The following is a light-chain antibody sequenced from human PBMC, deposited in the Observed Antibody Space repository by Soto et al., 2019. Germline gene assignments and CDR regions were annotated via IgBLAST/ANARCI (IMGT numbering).Light chain of an antibody. CDR1: SSDVGSYSL. CDR2: EAT. J-gene: IGLJ1*01. CDR3: CSYAGTSTRGIYV. V-gene: IGLV2-23*01. Sequence: QSALTQPASVSGSPGQSITISCTGTSSDVGSYSLVSWYQQHPGKAPKVMIYEATKRPSGVSNRFSGSKSGNTASLTISGLQAEDEADYYCCSYAGTSTRGIYVFGSGTKVTVL.